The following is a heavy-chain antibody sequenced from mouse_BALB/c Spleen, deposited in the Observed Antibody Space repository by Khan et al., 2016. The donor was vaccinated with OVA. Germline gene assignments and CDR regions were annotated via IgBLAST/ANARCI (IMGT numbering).Heavy chain of an antibody. CDR2: IWSDGHT. D-gene: IGHD2-1*01. J-gene: IGHJ1*01. CDR1: GFSLTSYG. CDR3: ARHGYYGNYGPYFDV. Sequence: VQLQESGPGLVAPSQSLSITCTISGFSLTSYGVHWVRQPPGKGLEWLVVIWSDGHTTYNSALKSRLSISKENSKSQVFLKMNSLQTEDTAMYYCARHGYYGNYGPYFDVWGAGTTVTVSS. V-gene: IGHV2-6-1*01.